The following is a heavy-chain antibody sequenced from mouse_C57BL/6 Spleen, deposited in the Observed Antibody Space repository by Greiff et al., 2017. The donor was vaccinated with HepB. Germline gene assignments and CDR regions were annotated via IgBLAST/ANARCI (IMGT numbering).Heavy chain of an antibody. V-gene: IGHV14-4*01. J-gene: IGHJ2*01. CDR1: GFNIKDDY. CDR2: IDPENGDT. D-gene: IGHD2-14*01. CDR3: TTHYREGY. Sequence: EVQLQQSGAELVRPGASVKLSCTASGFNIKDDYMHWVKQRPEQGLEWIGWIDPENGDTEYASKFQGKATITADTSSNTAYLQLSSLTSDDTAVYYCTTHYREGYWGQGTTLTVSS.